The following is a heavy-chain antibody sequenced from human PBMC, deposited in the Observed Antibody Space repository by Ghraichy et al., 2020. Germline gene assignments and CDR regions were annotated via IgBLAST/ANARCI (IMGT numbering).Heavy chain of an antibody. D-gene: IGHD7-27*01. V-gene: IGHV4-34*01. CDR3: ARVAVWPLGNCYAMAV. CDR1: GGSFSGYY. J-gene: IGHJ6*02. CDR2: INHSGST. Sequence: SETRSLTCAVYGGSFSGYYWSWIRQPPGQGLEWIGEINHSGSTNYNPSLQSRVTISVDTYKNPFSLKLSSVTAADTAVYYCARVAVWPLGNCYAMAVWGQGTTVTV.